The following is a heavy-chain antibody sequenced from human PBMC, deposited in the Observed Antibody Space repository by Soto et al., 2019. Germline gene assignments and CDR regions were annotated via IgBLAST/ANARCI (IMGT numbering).Heavy chain of an antibody. CDR3: ASGSHYFLTGRPYGMLV. V-gene: IGHV3-7*01. CDR2: IKQDGSEK. Sequence: PGGSLRLSCAASGFTFSSYWMSWVRQAPGKGLEWVANIKQDGSEKYYVDSVKGRFTISRDNAKNSLYLQMNSLRAEDTAVYYCASGSHYFLTGRPYGMLVPGQGTTVTVSS. D-gene: IGHD3-9*01. J-gene: IGHJ6*02. CDR1: GFTFSSYW.